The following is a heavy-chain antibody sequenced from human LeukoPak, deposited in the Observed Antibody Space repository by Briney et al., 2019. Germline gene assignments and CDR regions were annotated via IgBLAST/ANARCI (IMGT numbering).Heavy chain of an antibody. J-gene: IGHJ4*01. Sequence: GGSLRLSCAASGFTFRSYWMSWVRQAPGKGLEWVANINQGGSVKYYVDSVKGRFTISRDNTKNSLYLQMSSLRAEDTAVYYCARDGTAPGLYFDLWGQGTLVTVSS. CDR1: GFTFRSYW. CDR2: INQGGSVK. D-gene: IGHD6-13*01. CDR3: ARDGTAPGLYFDL. V-gene: IGHV3-7*01.